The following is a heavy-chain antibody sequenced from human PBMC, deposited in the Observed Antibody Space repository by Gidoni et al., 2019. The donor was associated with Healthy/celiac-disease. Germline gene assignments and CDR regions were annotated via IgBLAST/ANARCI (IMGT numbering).Heavy chain of an antibody. CDR2: INHSGST. J-gene: IGHJ6*03. CDR3: ARTITIFGVVYYYYYMDV. Sequence: QVQLQQWGAGLLKPSETLSLTCAVYGGSFSGDYWSWIRQPPGKGLEWIGEINHSGSTNYNPSLKSRVTISVDTSKNQFSLKLSSVTAADTAVYYCARTITIFGVVYYYYYMDVWGKGTTVTVSS. D-gene: IGHD3-3*01. CDR1: GGSFSGDY. V-gene: IGHV4-34*01.